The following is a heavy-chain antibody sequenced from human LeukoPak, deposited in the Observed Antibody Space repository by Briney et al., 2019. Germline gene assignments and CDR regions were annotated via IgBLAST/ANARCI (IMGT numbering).Heavy chain of an antibody. J-gene: IGHJ5*02. V-gene: IGHV3-23*01. Sequence: GGSLRLSCAASGFTSSSYAMSWVRQAPGKGLEWVSAISGSGGSTYYADSVKGRFTISRDNSKNTLYLQMNSLRAEDTAVYYCAKGPSIVVVPAAIHHWGQGTLVTVSS. CDR3: AKGPSIVVVPAAIHH. CDR2: ISGSGGST. D-gene: IGHD2-2*02. CDR1: GFTSSSYA.